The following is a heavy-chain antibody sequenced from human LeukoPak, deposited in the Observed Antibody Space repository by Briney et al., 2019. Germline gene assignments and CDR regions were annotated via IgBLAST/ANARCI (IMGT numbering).Heavy chain of an antibody. J-gene: IGHJ4*02. V-gene: IGHV3-43*01. CDR3: AKDASTPSGSLDY. D-gene: IGHD1-26*01. CDR2: ISWDGGST. CDR1: GFTFDDYT. Sequence: HTGGSLRLSCAASGFTFDDYTMHWVRQAPGKGLEWVSLISWDGGSTYYADSVKGRFTISRDNSKNSLYLQMNSLRTADTALYYCAKDASTPSGSLDYWGQGTLVTVSS.